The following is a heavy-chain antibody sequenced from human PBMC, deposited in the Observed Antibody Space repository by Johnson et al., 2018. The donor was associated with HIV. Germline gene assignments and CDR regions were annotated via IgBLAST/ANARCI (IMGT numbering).Heavy chain of an antibody. J-gene: IGHJ3*02. CDR2: INWIGGST. V-gene: IGHV3-20*04. CDR3: ARAFGSGGYSSSWYLGLGSFDM. D-gene: IGHD6-13*01. CDR1: GFTFNDYG. Sequence: VQLVESGGGVVRPGGSLRLSCAASGFTFNDYGMSWVRQGPGKGLEWVSGINWIGGSTHYADSVKGRFTISRDNGKKSLYLQMNGLRDDDTALYFWARAFGSGGYSSSWYLGLGSFDMWGQGTMIIVSS.